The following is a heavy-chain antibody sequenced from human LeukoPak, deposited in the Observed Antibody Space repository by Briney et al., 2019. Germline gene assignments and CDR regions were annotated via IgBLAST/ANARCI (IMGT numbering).Heavy chain of an antibody. D-gene: IGHD3-10*01. Sequence: GGSLRLSCAASGFTFSSYAMSWVRQAPGKGLEWVSAISGSGGSTYYADSVKGRFTISRDNAKNSLYLQMNSLRAEDTAVYYCARERGSGSYSHSDWGYYFDYWGQGTLVTVSS. CDR2: ISGSGGST. CDR3: ARERGSGSYSHSDWGYYFDY. J-gene: IGHJ4*02. CDR1: GFTFSSYA. V-gene: IGHV3-23*01.